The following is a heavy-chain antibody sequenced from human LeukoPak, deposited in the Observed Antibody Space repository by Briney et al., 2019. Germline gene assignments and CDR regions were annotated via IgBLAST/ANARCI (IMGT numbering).Heavy chain of an antibody. Sequence: GRSLRLSCAASGFTFSTYAMHWVRQAPGKGLEWVALISYDGSNKYYAESVKGLFTISRDNSKNTLYLQMNSLRAEDTAVYYCARDRGVGQQLVLGYFDYWGQGTLVTVSS. CDR1: GFTFSTYA. CDR3: ARDRGVGQQLVLGYFDY. V-gene: IGHV3-30-3*01. CDR2: ISYDGSNK. D-gene: IGHD6-13*01. J-gene: IGHJ4*02.